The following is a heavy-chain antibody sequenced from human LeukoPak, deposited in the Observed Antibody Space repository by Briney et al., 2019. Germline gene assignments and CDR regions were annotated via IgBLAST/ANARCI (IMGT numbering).Heavy chain of an antibody. D-gene: IGHD6-13*01. CDR2: INHSGST. V-gene: IGHV4-34*01. Sequence: SETLSLTCAVYGGSFSGYYWSWIRQPPGKGLEWIGEINHSGSTNYNPSLKSRVTISVDTSKNQFSLKLSSVTAADTAVYYCARVGIAAAPGVWFDPWGQGTLVTVSS. CDR1: GGSFSGYY. CDR3: ARVGIAAAPGVWFDP. J-gene: IGHJ5*02.